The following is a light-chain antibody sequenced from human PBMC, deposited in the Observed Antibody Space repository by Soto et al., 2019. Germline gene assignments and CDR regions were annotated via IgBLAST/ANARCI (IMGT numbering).Light chain of an antibody. CDR3: CSFAGSDTDV. CDR2: EVS. J-gene: IGLJ2*01. CDR1: SSDVGAYDY. Sequence: QSVLTQPRSVSGSPGQSVTISCTGTSSDVGAYDYVSWYQQHPGKAPKVMIYEVSKRPSGVPDRFSGSKSGNAASLTISGLQAEDEADYYCCSFAGSDTDVFGGGTKVTVL. V-gene: IGLV2-11*01.